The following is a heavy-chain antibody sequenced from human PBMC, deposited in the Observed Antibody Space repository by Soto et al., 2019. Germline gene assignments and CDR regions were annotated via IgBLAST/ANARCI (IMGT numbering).Heavy chain of an antibody. CDR1: GFTFSNYW. V-gene: IGHV3-74*01. D-gene: IGHD3-10*01. CDR3: ASLRGGCRQPYYCHFLDV. CDR2: IDSDGSST. Sequence: EVQLVESGGGLVQPGGSLRLSCAASGFTFSNYWMHWVRQAPGKGLVWVSRIDSDGSSTNYADSVKGRFTISRDNAKTTLYLQMNLLRAEDTAVYYFASLRGGCRQPYYCHFLDVWGKGHTVTVAS. J-gene: IGHJ6*03.